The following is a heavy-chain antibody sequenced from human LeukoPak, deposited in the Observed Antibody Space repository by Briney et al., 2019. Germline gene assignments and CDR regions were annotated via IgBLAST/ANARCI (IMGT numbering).Heavy chain of an antibody. Sequence: PSETLSLTCTVSGGSISSYYWSWIRQPPGKGLEWIGYIYYSGNTNYNPSLKSRVTMSVDTSKNQLSLKLSSVTAAGTAVYYCARGAYDSSGYYIYYFDYWGQGTLVTVSS. D-gene: IGHD3-22*01. CDR3: ARGAYDSSGYYIYYFDY. J-gene: IGHJ4*02. CDR2: IYYSGNT. CDR1: GGSISSYY. V-gene: IGHV4-59*01.